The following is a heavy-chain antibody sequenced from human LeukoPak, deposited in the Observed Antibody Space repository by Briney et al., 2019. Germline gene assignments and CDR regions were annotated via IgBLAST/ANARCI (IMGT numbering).Heavy chain of an antibody. CDR3: ARGVAGTPLTDY. J-gene: IGHJ4*02. Sequence: GASVKVSCKSSGYTFTGYFVHWVRQAPGQGLEWMGWINPNSGDTNYAQKFQGRVTMTRDTSISIAYMELSRLRSDDTAVYYCARGVAGTPLTDYWGQGTLVTVSS. V-gene: IGHV1-2*02. CDR1: GYTFTGYF. D-gene: IGHD6-19*01. CDR2: INPNSGDT.